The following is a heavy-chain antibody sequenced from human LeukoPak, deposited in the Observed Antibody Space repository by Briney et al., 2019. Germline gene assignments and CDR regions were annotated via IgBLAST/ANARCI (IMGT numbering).Heavy chain of an antibody. D-gene: IGHD1-26*01. CDR3: ARVDWEGSGSYYFDY. CDR2: ISRSTSSI. Sequence: GGSLRLSCAASGFTFSNYAMNWVRQAPGKGLEWVSHISRSTSSIYYTDSVKGRFAISRDNSKNTLFLQMNNLRAEDTAVYYCARVDWEGSGSYYFDYWGQGTLVTVSS. V-gene: IGHV3-48*01. CDR1: GFTFSNYA. J-gene: IGHJ4*02.